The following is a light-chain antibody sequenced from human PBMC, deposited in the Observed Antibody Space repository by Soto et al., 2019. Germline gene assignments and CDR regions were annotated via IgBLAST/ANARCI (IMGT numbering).Light chain of an antibody. Sequence: DIHMTQSPSSLSASVGDRFTITCRASQSISSNLNWYQQKPGKAPKLLIYAASSLQSGVPSRFSGSGSGTDFTLTISSLQPEDFETYYCQQSYSNPRTFGQGTKVDIK. CDR3: QQSYSNPRT. CDR2: AAS. CDR1: QSISSN. V-gene: IGKV1-39*01. J-gene: IGKJ1*01.